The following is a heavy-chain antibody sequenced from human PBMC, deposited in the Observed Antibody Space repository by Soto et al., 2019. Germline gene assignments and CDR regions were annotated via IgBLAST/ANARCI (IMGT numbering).Heavy chain of an antibody. Sequence: PGGSLRLSCAASGFTFSSYAMSWVRQAPGKGLEWVPAISGSGGSTYYADSVKGRFTISRDNSKNTLYLQMNSLRAEDTAVYYCAKGFMVRGVTGSFDYWGQGTLVTVS. CDR2: ISGSGGST. CDR1: GFTFSSYA. D-gene: IGHD3-10*01. J-gene: IGHJ4*02. V-gene: IGHV3-23*01. CDR3: AKGFMVRGVTGSFDY.